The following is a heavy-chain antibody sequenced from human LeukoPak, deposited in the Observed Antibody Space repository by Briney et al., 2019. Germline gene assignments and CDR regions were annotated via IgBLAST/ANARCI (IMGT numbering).Heavy chain of an antibody. V-gene: IGHV1-18*01. CDR3: ARARQQLVWANWFDP. Sequence: ASVTVSFKASGYTFISYGISWVRQAPGQGREGMGWISAYNGKTKYAQKLQGRVTMTTETSTSTAYMELRSLRSDDTAVYYCARARQQLVWANWFDPWGQGTLVTVSS. J-gene: IGHJ5*02. CDR2: ISAYNGKT. CDR1: GYTFISYG. D-gene: IGHD6-13*01.